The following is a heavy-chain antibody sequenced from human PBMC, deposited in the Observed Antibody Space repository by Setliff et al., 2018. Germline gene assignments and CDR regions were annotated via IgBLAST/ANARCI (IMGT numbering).Heavy chain of an antibody. V-gene: IGHV3-7*03. CDR3: ARDPTWGAFDI. CDR2: IKQEGSVI. CDR1: TFSFSSYW. J-gene: IGHJ3*02. Sequence: GGSLRLSCAASTFSFSSYWMSWVRQAPGKGLEWVANIKQEGSVIYYLDSVKGRFTISRDNAKYSLYLQMNSLRVEDTAVYYCARDPTWGAFDIWGHGTMVTVSS. D-gene: IGHD7-27*01.